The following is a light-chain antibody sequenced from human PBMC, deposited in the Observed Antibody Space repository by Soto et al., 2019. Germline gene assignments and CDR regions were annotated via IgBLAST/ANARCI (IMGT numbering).Light chain of an antibody. J-gene: IGKJ1*01. Sequence: DIQMTQSPSTLSASVGDRVVITCRASQSISKWLAWYQQKPGRAPNFLIYDASTLESGVPSRFSGSGSGTDFTLTISRLEPEDFAVYYCQQSGSSPPTFGQGTKVDIK. CDR2: DAS. CDR3: QQSGSSPPT. CDR1: QSISKW. V-gene: IGKV1-5*01.